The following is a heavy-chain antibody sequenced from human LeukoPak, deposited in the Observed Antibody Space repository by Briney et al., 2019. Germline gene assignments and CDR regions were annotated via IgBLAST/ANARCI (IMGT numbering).Heavy chain of an antibody. CDR1: GGSISPYY. D-gene: IGHD5-18*01. J-gene: IGHJ3*02. Sequence: SESLSLTCILSGGSISPYYRSWIRQPPGRGLEWIGYISYSGSTYYNPSFKSRVTISLDTPKNQFSLRLSSVTAADTAIYYCARRVGHSYGVTGAGAFDIWGQGTMVTVSS. V-gene: IGHV4-59*01. CDR2: ISYSGST. CDR3: ARRVGHSYGVTGAGAFDI.